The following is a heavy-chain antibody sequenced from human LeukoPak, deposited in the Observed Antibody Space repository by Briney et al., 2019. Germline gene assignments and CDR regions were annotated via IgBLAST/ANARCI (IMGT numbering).Heavy chain of an antibody. Sequence: PGGSLRLSCAASGFTFSNYAVTWFRKPRGKGLEGVSAIRGSGDSTFYADSVKGRFTISRDNSKNTLSLQMNSLRAEDTALYYCAKGIDVQQHLVPFDYWGQGTLVTVSS. CDR2: IRGSGDST. D-gene: IGHD6-13*01. J-gene: IGHJ4*02. V-gene: IGHV3-23*01. CDR1: GFTFSNYA. CDR3: AKGIDVQQHLVPFDY.